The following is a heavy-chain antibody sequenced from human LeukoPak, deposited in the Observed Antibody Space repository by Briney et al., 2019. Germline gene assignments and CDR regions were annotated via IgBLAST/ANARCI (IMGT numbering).Heavy chain of an antibody. J-gene: IGHJ4*02. V-gene: IGHV4-38-2*02. CDR3: AKEGEGSTSH. Sequence: SETLSLTCTVSGYSINSGYHWGWIRPSPVRGLEWIGSIYHSGSTYYNPSLKSRVTISVDTSKNQLSLKLSSVTAADTAVYYCAKEGEGSTSHWGQGTLVTVSS. CDR2: IYHSGST. D-gene: IGHD3-16*01. CDR1: GYSINSGYH.